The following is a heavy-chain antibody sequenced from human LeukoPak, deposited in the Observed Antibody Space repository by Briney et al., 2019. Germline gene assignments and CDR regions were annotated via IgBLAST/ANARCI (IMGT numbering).Heavy chain of an antibody. Sequence: GGSLRLSCAASGFTFSSYGMHWVRQAPGKGLEWVAVIWYDGSNKYYADSVKGRFTISRDNSKNTLYLQMNSLRAEDTAAYYCARDSTMVRGVIGPFDYWGQGTLVTVSS. CDR2: IWYDGSNK. J-gene: IGHJ4*02. CDR3: ARDSTMVRGVIGPFDY. D-gene: IGHD3-10*01. CDR1: GFTFSSYG. V-gene: IGHV3-33*01.